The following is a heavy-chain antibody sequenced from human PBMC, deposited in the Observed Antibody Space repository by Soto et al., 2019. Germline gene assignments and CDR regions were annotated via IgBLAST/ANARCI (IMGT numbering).Heavy chain of an antibody. V-gene: IGHV3-48*03. D-gene: IGHD3-10*01. J-gene: IGHJ6*02. Sequence: GSLRLSCAASGFTFSSYEMNWVRQAPGKGLEWVSYISSSGSTIYYADPVKGRFTISRDNAKNSLYLQMNSLRAEDTAVYYCARDRVTMVRGVITPSGMDVWGQGTTVTVSS. CDR3: ARDRVTMVRGVITPSGMDV. CDR1: GFTFSSYE. CDR2: ISSSGSTI.